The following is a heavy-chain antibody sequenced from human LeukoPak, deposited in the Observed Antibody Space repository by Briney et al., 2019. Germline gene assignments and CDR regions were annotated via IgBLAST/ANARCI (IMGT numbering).Heavy chain of an antibody. Sequence: GGSLRLSCAASGFTFSSYAMSWVRQAPGKGLEWVSAITGSGGSTYYADSVKGRFTISRDNSKNTLYVRMNSLRAEDTAVYYCATERNWVFDYWGQGTPVTVSS. D-gene: IGHD7-27*01. CDR1: GFTFSSYA. V-gene: IGHV3-23*01. J-gene: IGHJ4*02. CDR3: ATERNWVFDY. CDR2: ITGSGGST.